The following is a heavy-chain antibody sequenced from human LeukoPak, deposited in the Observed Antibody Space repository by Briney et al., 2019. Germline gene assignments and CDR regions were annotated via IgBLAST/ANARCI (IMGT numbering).Heavy chain of an antibody. V-gene: IGHV3-64D*09. CDR2: ISSNGGST. D-gene: IGHD5-18*01. CDR1: GFTFSSYA. CDR3: VKILVDTAMVNPKTVDFDY. J-gene: IGHJ4*02. Sequence: GGSLRLSCSASGFTFSSYAMHWVRQAPGKGLEYVSAISSNGGSTYYADSVKGRFTISRDNSKNTLYLQMSSLRAEDTAVYYCVKILVDTAMVNPKTVDFDYWGQGTLVTVSS.